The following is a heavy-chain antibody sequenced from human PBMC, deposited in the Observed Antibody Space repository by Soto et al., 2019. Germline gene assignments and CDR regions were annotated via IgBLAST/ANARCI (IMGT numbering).Heavy chain of an antibody. Sequence: GGSLRLSCAASGFTVSSNYMSWVRQAPGKGLEWVPLIYSGGSTYYADSVKGRFTISRDNSKNTLYLQMNSLRAEDTAVYYCARDLVGATTEYFQHWGQGTLVTVSS. D-gene: IGHD1-26*01. CDR3: ARDLVGATTEYFQH. J-gene: IGHJ1*01. V-gene: IGHV3-66*01. CDR1: GFTVSSNY. CDR2: IYSGGST.